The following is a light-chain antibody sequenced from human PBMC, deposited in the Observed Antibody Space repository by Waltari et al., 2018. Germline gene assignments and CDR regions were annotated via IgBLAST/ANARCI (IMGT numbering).Light chain of an antibody. V-gene: IGKV1-8*01. CDR2: AAS. CDR3: QQXYSYPLT. CDR1: QGISSY. J-gene: IGKJ4*01. Sequence: AXRMTQSPSXXSASTGXRVTITCRASQGISSYLAWYQQKPGKAPKLLIYAASTLQSGVPSRFSGXXSGTDXTLXISCLQSEDXXXYYCQQXYSYPLTXXXXTKEEIK.